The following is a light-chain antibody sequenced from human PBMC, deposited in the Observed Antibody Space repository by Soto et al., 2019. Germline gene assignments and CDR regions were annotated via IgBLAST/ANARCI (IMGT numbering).Light chain of an antibody. CDR3: QSYDSNTVI. CDR1: SSNIGAGYD. CDR2: GNN. Sequence: QSVLTQPPSVSGAPGQTITISCTGSSSNIGAGYDVHWYQQLPGRAPKLLIYGNNNRPSGVPDRFSGSKSGTSVSLAITGLRGEDEADYHCQSYDSNTVIFGGGTKVTVL. J-gene: IGLJ2*01. V-gene: IGLV1-40*01.